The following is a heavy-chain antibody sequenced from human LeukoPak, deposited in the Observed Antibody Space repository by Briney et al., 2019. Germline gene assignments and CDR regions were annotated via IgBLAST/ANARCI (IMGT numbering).Heavy chain of an antibody. CDR3: ASDGSGNYYWDD. CDR1: GGSISSSSHY. Sequence: SETLSLTCSVSGGSISSSSHYWGWIRQPPGKGLEWIGSMYYSGSTYYNPSLTSRVTISLDTSKNQFSLNLSSVTAADTAVYYCASDGSGNYYWDDWGQGTLVTVSS. V-gene: IGHV4-39*07. J-gene: IGHJ4*02. D-gene: IGHD1-26*01. CDR2: MYYSGST.